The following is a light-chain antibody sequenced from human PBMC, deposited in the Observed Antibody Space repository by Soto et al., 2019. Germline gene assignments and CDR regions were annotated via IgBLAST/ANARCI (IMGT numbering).Light chain of an antibody. CDR1: RSISPW. CDR2: GAS. CDR3: QQYSSSTT. Sequence: DIQMTQSPSTLSASVVDRVTIACRSSRSISPWLAWYQQKPGKPPKLLIYGASSLAAGVPSRFSGSGSGTDFTLTISSLQPDDFASYYCQQYSSSTTFGRGTKVDIK. V-gene: IGKV1-5*01. J-gene: IGKJ1*01.